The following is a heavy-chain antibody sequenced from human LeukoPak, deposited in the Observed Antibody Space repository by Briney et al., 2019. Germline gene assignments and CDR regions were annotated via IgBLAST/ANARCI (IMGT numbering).Heavy chain of an antibody. CDR2: ISGGGGST. D-gene: IGHD2-15*01. V-gene: IGHV3-23*01. Sequence: GSLRLSCSMSGFXLSHYAMSWVRQAPGKGLEWVSTISGGGGSTDYTDSVKGRFTISRDNSKNTLYLQMNSLGAENTAVYYCAKGHRYCTSGNCNSAVDYWGQGTLVTVSS. CDR1: GFXLSHYA. CDR3: AKGHRYCTSGNCNSAVDY. J-gene: IGHJ4*02.